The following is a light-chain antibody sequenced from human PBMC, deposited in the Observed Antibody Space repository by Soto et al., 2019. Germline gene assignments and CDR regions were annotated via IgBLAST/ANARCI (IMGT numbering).Light chain of an antibody. CDR2: EVS. CDR3: SSYTSSSTLV. Sequence: QSALTQPASEPGSPGQSITIPCTGTSSDVGGYNYVSWYQQHPGKAPKLMIYEVSNRPSGVSNRFSGSKSGNTASLTISGLQAEDEADYYCSSYTSSSTLVFGTGTKVTVL. J-gene: IGLJ1*01. V-gene: IGLV2-14*01. CDR1: SSDVGGYNY.